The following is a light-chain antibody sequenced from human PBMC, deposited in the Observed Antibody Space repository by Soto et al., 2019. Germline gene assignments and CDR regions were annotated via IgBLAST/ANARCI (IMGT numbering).Light chain of an antibody. CDR2: GNS. V-gene: IGLV1-40*01. CDR1: SSNIGAGYG. J-gene: IGLJ3*02. Sequence: QSVLAQPPSVSGAPGQRVTISCTGSSSNIGAGYGVHWYQQLPGTAPKLLIYGNSNRPSGVPDRFSGSKSGTSASLAITGLQAEDEADYHCQSYDSSPSGWVFGGGTKLTVL. CDR3: QSYDSSPSGWV.